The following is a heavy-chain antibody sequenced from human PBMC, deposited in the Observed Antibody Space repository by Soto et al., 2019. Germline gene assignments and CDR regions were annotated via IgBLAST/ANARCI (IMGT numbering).Heavy chain of an antibody. CDR1: GFTFSSYG. Sequence: HPGGSLRLSCAASGFTFSSYGMHWVRQAPGKGLEWVAVISYDGSNKYYADSVKGRFTISRDNSKNTLYLQMNSLRAEDTAVYYCARDLAPYCGGDCKIDYWGQGTLVTVSS. V-gene: IGHV3-30*03. CDR3: ARDLAPYCGGDCKIDY. CDR2: ISYDGSNK. D-gene: IGHD2-21*02. J-gene: IGHJ4*02.